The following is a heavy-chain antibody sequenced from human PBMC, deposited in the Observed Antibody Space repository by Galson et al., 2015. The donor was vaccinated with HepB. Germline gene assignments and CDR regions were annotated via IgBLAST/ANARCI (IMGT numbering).Heavy chain of an antibody. D-gene: IGHD3-16*01. CDR2: ISPNSGGT. Sequence: SVKVSCKASGYTFTSYGISWVRQAPGQGLEWMGWISPNSGGTNYAQKFQGWVTMTRDTSISTAYMELSRLRSDDTAVYYCARDLGANPALDYWGQGTLVTVSS. V-gene: IGHV1-2*04. CDR1: GYTFTSYG. CDR3: ARDLGANPALDY. J-gene: IGHJ4*02.